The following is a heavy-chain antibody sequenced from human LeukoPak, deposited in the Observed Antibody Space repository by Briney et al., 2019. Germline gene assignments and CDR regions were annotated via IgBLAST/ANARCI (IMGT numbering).Heavy chain of an antibody. CDR3: ARGSFVGYYYDSSGYYPLDY. J-gene: IGHJ4*02. CDR1: GYTFTGYY. CDR2: ISSSGSTI. V-gene: IGHV3-11*04. Sequence: SCKASGYTFTGYYMHWVRQAPGKGLEWVSYISSSGSTIYYADSVKGRFTISRDNAKNSLYLQMNSLRAEDTAVYYCARGSFVGYYYDSSGYYPLDYWGQGTLVTVSS. D-gene: IGHD3-22*01.